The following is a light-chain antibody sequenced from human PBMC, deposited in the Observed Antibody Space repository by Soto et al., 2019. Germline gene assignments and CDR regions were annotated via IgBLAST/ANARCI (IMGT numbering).Light chain of an antibody. CDR3: AAWDDSLNGYV. J-gene: IGLJ1*01. CDR1: SSDVGGYNY. V-gene: IGLV2-14*01. Sequence: QSVLTQPASVSGSPGQSITISCTGTSSDVGGYNYVSWYQQHPGKVPKLMICEVTNRPPGVSNRFSGSKSGNTASLAISGLQSEDEADYYCAAWDDSLNGYVFGTGTKLTVL. CDR2: EVT.